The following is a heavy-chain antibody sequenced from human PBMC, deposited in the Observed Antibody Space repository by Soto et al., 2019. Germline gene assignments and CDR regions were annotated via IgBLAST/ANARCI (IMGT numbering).Heavy chain of an antibody. V-gene: IGHV4-39*01. CDR2: IHYRGST. CDR1: GGSISSSSYF. J-gene: IGHJ4*02. CDR3: ERGIGYYFDS. D-gene: IGHD5-12*01. Sequence: QLQLQLSGPGLVKPSETLSLTCTVSGGSISSSSYFWGWIRQPPRKVLEWIGNIHYRGSTYYNSTLNSRVTLSVDTSKNQFSLKLSSVTAADSAVYSCERGIGYYFDSWGQGTLFTVSS.